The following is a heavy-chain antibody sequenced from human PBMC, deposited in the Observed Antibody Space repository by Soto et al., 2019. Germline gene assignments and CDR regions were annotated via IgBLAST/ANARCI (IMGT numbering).Heavy chain of an antibody. J-gene: IGHJ6*02. Sequence: PGESLKISCKGSGYSFTSYWISWVRQMPGKGLEWMGRIDPSDSYTNYSPSFQGHVTISADKSISTVYLQWSSLKASDTAMYYCARSIAAADLYYYYGMDVWGQGTTVTVSS. CDR1: GYSFTSYW. D-gene: IGHD6-13*01. CDR2: IDPSDSYT. V-gene: IGHV5-10-1*01. CDR3: ARSIAAADLYYYYGMDV.